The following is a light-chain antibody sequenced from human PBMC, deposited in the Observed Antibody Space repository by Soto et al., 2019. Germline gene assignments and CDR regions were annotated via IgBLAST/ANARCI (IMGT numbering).Light chain of an antibody. CDR3: QQSFSTPRT. V-gene: IGKV1-39*01. CDR2: AAS. J-gene: IGKJ1*01. Sequence: DIQMTQSPSSLSASIGCRVIITCRSSQTISDFLNWYQLKPGKAPKLLIYAASNLQSGVPSRFSGSGSATDFTLTISRLQHEDFATYTCQQSFSTPRTFGQGTKADIK. CDR1: QTISDF.